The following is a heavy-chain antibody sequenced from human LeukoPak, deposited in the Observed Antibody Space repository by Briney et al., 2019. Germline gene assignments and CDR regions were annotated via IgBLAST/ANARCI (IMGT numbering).Heavy chain of an antibody. V-gene: IGHV4-34*01. D-gene: IGHD3-22*01. Sequence: PSETLSLTCAVYGGSFSGYYWSWIRQPPGKGLEWIGEMNPSGSTSYNPSLKSRVTISVDTSKNQFSLKLSSVTAADTAVYYCARGRQDVTMIVVVMTAVSYYLDVWGKGTTVTVS. CDR2: MNPSGST. CDR1: GGSFSGYY. J-gene: IGHJ6*03. CDR3: ARGRQDVTMIVVVMTAVSYYLDV.